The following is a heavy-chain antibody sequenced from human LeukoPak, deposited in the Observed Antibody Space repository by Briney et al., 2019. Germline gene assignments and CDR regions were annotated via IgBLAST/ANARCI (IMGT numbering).Heavy chain of an antibody. CDR1: GFTFSTYW. D-gene: IGHD3-10*01. CDR2: INGDGSTT. J-gene: IGHJ4*02. CDR3: AREYAGSPDY. V-gene: IGHV3-74*03. Sequence: PGGSLRLSCTASGFTFSTYWINWVRQSPGKGLVWVALINGDGSTTTHADSVKGRFTIPRDNAKNTAYLQMNSLRDEDTAVYFCAREYAGSPDYWGQGTLVTVSA.